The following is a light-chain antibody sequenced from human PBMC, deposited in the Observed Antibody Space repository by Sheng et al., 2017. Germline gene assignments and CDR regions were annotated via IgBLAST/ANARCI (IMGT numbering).Light chain of an antibody. J-gene: IGKJ1*01. CDR3: QQYNNWPPWT. CDR2: DAS. V-gene: IGKV3-15*01. Sequence: EVMMTQSPATLSVSPGERATLSCRASQAISTDLAWYQQKPGQAPRLLIYDASTRATGIADRFRGSGSGTDFTLTISSLQSEDSAVYYCQQYNNWPPWTFGHGT. CDR1: QAISTD.